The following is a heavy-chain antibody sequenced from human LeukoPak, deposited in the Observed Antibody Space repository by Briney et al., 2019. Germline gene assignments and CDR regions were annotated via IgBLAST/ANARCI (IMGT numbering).Heavy chain of an antibody. Sequence: ASVKVSCKASGYTSTGYYMHWVRQAPGQGLEWMGWINPNSGGTNYAQKFQGRVTMTRDTSISTAYMELGRLRSDDTAVYYCARSGAYGSGSYLSYWGQGTLVTVSS. D-gene: IGHD3-10*01. CDR2: INPNSGGT. CDR1: GYTSTGYY. V-gene: IGHV1-2*02. J-gene: IGHJ4*02. CDR3: ARSGAYGSGSYLSY.